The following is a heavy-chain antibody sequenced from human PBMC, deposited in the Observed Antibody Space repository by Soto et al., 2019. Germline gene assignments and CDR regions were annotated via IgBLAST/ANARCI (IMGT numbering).Heavy chain of an antibody. V-gene: IGHV3-33*01. J-gene: IGHJ4*02. D-gene: IGHD5-18*01. CDR1: GFTFSSYG. Sequence: QVQLVESGGGVVQPGRSLRLSCAASGFTFSSYGMHWVRQAPGKGLEWVAVIWYDGSNKYYADSVKGGFTISRDNSKNTLFLQMNSLRAEDTAVYYCARGLGYTYGIDYWGQGTLVTVSS. CDR2: IWYDGSNK. CDR3: ARGLGYTYGIDY.